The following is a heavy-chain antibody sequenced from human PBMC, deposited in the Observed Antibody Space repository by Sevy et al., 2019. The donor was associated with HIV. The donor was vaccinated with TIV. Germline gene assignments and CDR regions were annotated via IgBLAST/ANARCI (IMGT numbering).Heavy chain of an antibody. CDR3: ANAYSGSYSHSYLYALDV. CDR1: GFAFSNYYA. V-gene: IGHV3-30*18. CDR2: ISHDGINE. D-gene: IGHD1-26*01. Sequence: GGSLRLSCAASGFAFSNYYAMHWVRQAPGKGLDWVALISHDGINEYYADSVKGRFTISRDNSKNTVYLEVNSLRNEDTAIYFCANAYSGSYSHSYLYALDVWGQGTTVTVSS. J-gene: IGHJ6*02.